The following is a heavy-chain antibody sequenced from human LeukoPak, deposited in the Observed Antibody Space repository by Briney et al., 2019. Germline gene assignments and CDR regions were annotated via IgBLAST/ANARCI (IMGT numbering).Heavy chain of an antibody. D-gene: IGHD3-22*01. CDR2: ISGSGGST. CDR3: AKAPKSGYYNY. CDR1: GFTFSSYA. J-gene: IGHJ4*02. Sequence: GGSLRLSCAASGFTFSSYAMSWVRQAPGKGLEWVSAISGSGGSTYYVDSVKGRFTISRDNSKNTLYLQMNSLRAEDTAVYYCAKAPKSGYYNYWGQGTLVTVSS. V-gene: IGHV3-23*01.